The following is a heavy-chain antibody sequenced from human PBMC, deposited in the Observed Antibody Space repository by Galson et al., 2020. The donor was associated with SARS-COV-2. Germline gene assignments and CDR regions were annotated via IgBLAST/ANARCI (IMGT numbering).Heavy chain of an antibody. V-gene: IGHV2-26*01. CDR1: GFSLTNARMG. CDR2: IFSNDQK. Sequence: ESGPTLVKPTETLTLTYTVSGFSLTNARMGVSWIRQPPGKALEWLAHIFSNDQKSYSTSLKSRLTISKDTSRSQVVLTMTNMDPVDTATYYCARILSVTYGDAFDIWGQGTMVTVSS. CDR3: ARILSVTYGDAFDI. D-gene: IGHD3-10*01. J-gene: IGHJ3*02.